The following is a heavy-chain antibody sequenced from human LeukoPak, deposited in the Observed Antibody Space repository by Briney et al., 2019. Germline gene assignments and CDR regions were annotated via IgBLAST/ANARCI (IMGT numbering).Heavy chain of an antibody. CDR2: ISYDGRNK. CDR3: ARWAINWNPGRFDI. V-gene: IGHV3-30*04. D-gene: IGHD1-1*01. CDR1: GFTFSSCG. J-gene: IGHJ3*02. Sequence: GGTLRLSCAASGFTFSSCGKHWVRQGPGKGMERVQVISYDGRNKHYADSVKGRFPISRHNSKNPLSLQMNSLRAEDTAVYYCARWAINWNPGRFDIGGEETRVTVSS.